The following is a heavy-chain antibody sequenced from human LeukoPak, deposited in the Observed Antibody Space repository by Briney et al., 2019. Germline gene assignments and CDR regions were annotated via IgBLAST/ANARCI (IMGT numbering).Heavy chain of an antibody. J-gene: IGHJ4*02. CDR3: AKDPDFWSGYPDY. CDR2: ISGSGGST. CDR1: GFTFSSYA. V-gene: IGHV3-23*01. Sequence: GGSLRLSCAASGFTFSSYAMSWVRQAPGKGLEWVSAISGSGGSTYYADSVKGRFTISRDNSKNTLYLQMDSLRAEDTAVYYCAKDPDFWSGYPDYWGQGTLVTVSS. D-gene: IGHD3-3*01.